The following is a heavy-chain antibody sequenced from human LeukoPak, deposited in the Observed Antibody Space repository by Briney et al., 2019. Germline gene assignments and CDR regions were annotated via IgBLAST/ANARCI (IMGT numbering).Heavy chain of an antibody. V-gene: IGHV1-2*06. J-gene: IGHJ4*02. CDR2: INPNSGGT. D-gene: IGHD6-13*01. CDR1: GYTFTGYY. CDR3: ARDPLWGKAAAGEYFPY. Sequence: ASVKVSCKASGYTFTGYYMHWVRQAPGQGLEWMGRINPNSGGTNYAQKFQGRVTMTRDTSISTAYMELSRLRSDDTAVYYCARDPLWGKAAAGEYFPYWGQRTLVTVSS.